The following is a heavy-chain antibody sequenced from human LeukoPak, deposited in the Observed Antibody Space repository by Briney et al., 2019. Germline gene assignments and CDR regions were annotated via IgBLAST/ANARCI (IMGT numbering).Heavy chain of an antibody. D-gene: IGHD6-25*01. V-gene: IGHV1-18*01. Sequence: ASVKVSCKASGYTFTSYGITWVRQAPGQGLEWMGWISAYNGNTNYAQKVQGRVTMTTDTSTSTAYMELRSLRSDDTAVYYCARYQRRVRKRGYYGMDVWGQGTTVTVSS. CDR3: ARYQRRVRKRGYYGMDV. CDR2: ISAYNGNT. J-gene: IGHJ6*02. CDR1: GYTFTSYG.